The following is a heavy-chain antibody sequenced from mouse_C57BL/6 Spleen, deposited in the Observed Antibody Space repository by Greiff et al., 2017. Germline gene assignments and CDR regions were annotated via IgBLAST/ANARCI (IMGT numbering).Heavy chain of an antibody. CDR2: IHPNSGST. CDR1: GYTFTSYW. Sequence: VQLQQSGAELVKPGASVKLSCKASGYTFTSYWMHWVKQRPGQGLEWIGMIHPNSGSTNYNEKFKSKATLTVDKSSSTAYMQLSSLTSEDSAVYYCASAYGYEAWFAYWGQGTLVTVSA. V-gene: IGHV1-64*01. D-gene: IGHD2-2*01. J-gene: IGHJ3*01. CDR3: ASAYGYEAWFAY.